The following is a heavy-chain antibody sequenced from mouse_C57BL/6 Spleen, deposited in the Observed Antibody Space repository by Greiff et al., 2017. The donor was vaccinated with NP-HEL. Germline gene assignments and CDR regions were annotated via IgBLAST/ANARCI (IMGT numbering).Heavy chain of an antibody. CDR1: GYAFSSSW. D-gene: IGHD3-2*02. CDR2: IYPGDGDT. V-gene: IGHV1-82*01. CDR3: ARPTAQYFDY. J-gene: IGHJ2*01. Sequence: VQRVESGPELVKPGASVKISCKASGYAFSSSWMNWVKQRPGKGLEWIGRIYPGDGDTNYNGKFKGKATLTADKSSSTAYMQLSSLTSEDSAVYFCARPTAQYFDYWGQGTTLTVSS.